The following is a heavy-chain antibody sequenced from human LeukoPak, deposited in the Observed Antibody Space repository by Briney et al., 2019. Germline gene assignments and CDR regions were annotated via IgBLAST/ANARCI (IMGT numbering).Heavy chain of an antibody. V-gene: IGHV3-7*01. CDR3: ARRLYYDYVWGSYRYKYYFDY. D-gene: IGHD3-16*02. CDR1: GFTFSSYW. J-gene: IGHJ4*02. Sequence: GGSLRLSCAASGFTFSSYWMSWVRQAPGKGLEWVANIKQGGSEKYYVDSVKGRFTISRDNARNSLYLQMNSLRAEDTAVYYCARRLYYDYVWGSYRYKYYFDYWGQGTLVTVSS. CDR2: IKQGGSEK.